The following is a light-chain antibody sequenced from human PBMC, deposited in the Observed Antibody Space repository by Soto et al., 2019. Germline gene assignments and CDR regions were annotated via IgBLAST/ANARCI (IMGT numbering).Light chain of an antibody. CDR2: EVS. V-gene: IGLV2-14*01. J-gene: IGLJ2*01. Sequence: QSVLTQPASVSGSPGQSITISCTGTSSDVSGYNYVSWYQQHPGKAPKLMIYEVSNRPSGVSNRFSGSKSGNTASLTISGLQAEDEADYYCSSYTSSSTPHVVFGGGTKLTVL. CDR1: SSDVSGYNY. CDR3: SSYTSSSTPHVV.